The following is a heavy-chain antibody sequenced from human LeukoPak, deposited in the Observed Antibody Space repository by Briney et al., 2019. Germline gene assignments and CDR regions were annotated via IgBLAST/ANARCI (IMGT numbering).Heavy chain of an antibody. Sequence: GGSLRLSCAASGFTFSSYAMSWVRQAPGKGLEWVSAISGSGGSTYYADSVKGRFTISRDNSKNTPYLQMNSLRAEDTAVYYCAKTSSSSWYYYYYMDVWGKGTTVTISS. CDR1: GFTFSSYA. CDR2: ISGSGGST. CDR3: AKTSSSSWYYYYYMDV. D-gene: IGHD6-6*01. V-gene: IGHV3-23*01. J-gene: IGHJ6*03.